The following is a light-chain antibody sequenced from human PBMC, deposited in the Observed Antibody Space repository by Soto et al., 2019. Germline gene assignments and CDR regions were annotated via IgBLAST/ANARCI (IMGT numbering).Light chain of an antibody. CDR3: QVWDGSIDQWV. Sequence: SYELTQPPPVSVAPGQTARITCEGDNIGSNSVHWYQQRSGQVPILVVYDGSDRPSGIPERLSGSNSGNTATLTITRVEAGDEADYYCQVWDGSIDQWVFGGGTKLTVL. CDR1: NIGSNS. V-gene: IGLV3-21*02. J-gene: IGLJ3*02. CDR2: DGS.